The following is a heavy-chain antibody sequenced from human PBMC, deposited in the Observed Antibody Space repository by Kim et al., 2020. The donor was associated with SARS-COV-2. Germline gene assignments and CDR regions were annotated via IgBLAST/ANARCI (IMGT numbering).Heavy chain of an antibody. Sequence: GGSLRLSCAASGFTFSSYAMHWVRQAPGKGLEWVAVISYDGSNKYYADSVKGRFTISRDNSKNTLYLQMNSLRAEDTAVYYCARDHDRRLRYFDWSYYFQHWGQGTLVTVSS. CDR3: ARDHDRRLRYFDWSYYFQH. CDR2: ISYDGSNK. D-gene: IGHD3-9*01. V-gene: IGHV3-30*04. J-gene: IGHJ1*01. CDR1: GFTFSSYA.